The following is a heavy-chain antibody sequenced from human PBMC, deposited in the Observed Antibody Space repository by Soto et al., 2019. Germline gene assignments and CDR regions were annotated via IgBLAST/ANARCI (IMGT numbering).Heavy chain of an antibody. CDR1: NGSISNFY. CDR2: VSYSGST. CDR3: ARAPRDAIPDC. V-gene: IGHV4-59*01. Sequence: SETLSLTCIVSNGSISNFYWTWIRQPPGKGLEWIGFVSYSGSTNYNPSLKSRVTISLHTSKNQFSLKLTSVTAADTAVYYCARAPRDAIPDCWGQGTLVTVSS. J-gene: IGHJ4*02. D-gene: IGHD2-2*01.